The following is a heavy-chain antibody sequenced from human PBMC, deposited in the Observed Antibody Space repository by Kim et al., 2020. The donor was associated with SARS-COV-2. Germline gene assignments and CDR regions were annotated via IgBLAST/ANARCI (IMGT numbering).Heavy chain of an antibody. V-gene: IGHV1-24*01. D-gene: IGHD2-15*01. Sequence: ASVKVSCKVSGYTLTELSMHWVRQAPGKGLEWMGGFDPEDGETIYAQKFQGRVTMTEDTSTDTAYMELSSLRSEDTAVYYCAKGDYLLEGDGYYYYGMDVWGQGTTVTVSS. CDR1: GYTLTELS. CDR3: AKGDYLLEGDGYYYYGMDV. CDR2: FDPEDGET. J-gene: IGHJ6*02.